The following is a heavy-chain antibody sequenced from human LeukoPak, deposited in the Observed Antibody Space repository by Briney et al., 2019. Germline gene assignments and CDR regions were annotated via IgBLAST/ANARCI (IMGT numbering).Heavy chain of an antibody. V-gene: IGHV3-30-3*01. Sequence: GSLRLSCAASGFTFSSYAMHWVRQAPGKGLEWVAVISYDGSNKYYADSVKGRFTISRDNSKNTLYLQMNSLRAEDTAVYYCARGQVSWLRNYYYYGMDVWGQGTTVTVSS. CDR3: ARGQVSWLRNYYYYGMDV. D-gene: IGHD5-12*01. J-gene: IGHJ6*02. CDR1: GFTFSSYA. CDR2: ISYDGSNK.